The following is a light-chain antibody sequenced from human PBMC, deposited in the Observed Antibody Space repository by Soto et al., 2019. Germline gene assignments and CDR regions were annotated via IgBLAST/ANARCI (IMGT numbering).Light chain of an antibody. CDR2: AAS. V-gene: IGKV1-39*01. CDR1: QSISSY. Sequence: DIQMTQSPSSLSASVGDRVTITCRASQSISSYLNWYQQKPGKAPKLLIYAASSLQSGVPSRFSGSGSGTDFTLTISSLQPEDFATYYCPQSYSTLFTFGPWTKVDIK. CDR3: PQSYSTLFT. J-gene: IGKJ3*01.